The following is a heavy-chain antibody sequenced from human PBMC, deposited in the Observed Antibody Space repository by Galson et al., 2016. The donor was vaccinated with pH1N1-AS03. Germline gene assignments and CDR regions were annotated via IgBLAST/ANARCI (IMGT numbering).Heavy chain of an antibody. V-gene: IGHV1-18*01. CDR3: ARVVAGRPFLIDY. J-gene: IGHJ4*02. CDR1: GYNFVTYG. Sequence: SVKVSCKGSGYNFVTYGITWVRQGPGQGLEWMGWINPYSTNTNYAKKVQDRVTMTADTSTTTAHLDLRNLGSDDTAVYYCARVVAGRPFLIDYWGQGTLVIVSS. CDR2: INPYSTNT. D-gene: IGHD6-6*01.